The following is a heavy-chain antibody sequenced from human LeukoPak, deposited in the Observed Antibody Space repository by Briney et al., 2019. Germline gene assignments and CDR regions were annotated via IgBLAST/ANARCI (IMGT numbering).Heavy chain of an antibody. CDR3: ARDAHTGSGTYWGGVDYYYGLDV. V-gene: IGHV3-66*01. J-gene: IGHJ6*02. Sequence: GGSLRLSCAASGFTVSSNYMSWVRQAPGKGLEWVSVVYGGGSTYYADSVKGRFTISRDSSKNTLYLQMNSLRAEDTAVYYCARDAHTGSGTYWGGVDYYYGLDVWGQGTTVTVSS. CDR2: VYGGGST. D-gene: IGHD3-10*01. CDR1: GFTVSSNY.